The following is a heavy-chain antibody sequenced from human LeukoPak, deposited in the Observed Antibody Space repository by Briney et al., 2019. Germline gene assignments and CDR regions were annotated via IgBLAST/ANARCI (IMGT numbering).Heavy chain of an antibody. CDR1: GGSISSSSYY. Sequence: SETLSLTCTVSGGSISSSSYYWSWIRQPAGKGLEWIGRIYTSGSTNYNPSLKSRVTMSVDTSKNQFSLKVNSVTAADTAVYYCARDPGGGSSAWFDPWGQGTLVTVSS. V-gene: IGHV4-61*02. D-gene: IGHD2-15*01. CDR3: ARDPGGGSSAWFDP. CDR2: IYTSGST. J-gene: IGHJ5*02.